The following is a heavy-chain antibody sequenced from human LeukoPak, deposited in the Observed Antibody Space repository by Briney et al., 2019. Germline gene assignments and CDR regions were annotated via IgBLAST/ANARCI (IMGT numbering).Heavy chain of an antibody. D-gene: IGHD6-25*01. CDR2: IDTADDT. J-gene: IGHJ3*02. V-gene: IGHV3-13*01. Sequence: GGSLRLSCAASGFTFSTYDMHWVRQATGKGLEWVSGIDTADDTYYSGSVKGRFTISRENAKNSLYLQMNSLRAGDTAVYYCARVLTIRSGGYDAFDIWGQGTKVTVSS. CDR1: GFTFSTYD. CDR3: ARVLTIRSGGYDAFDI.